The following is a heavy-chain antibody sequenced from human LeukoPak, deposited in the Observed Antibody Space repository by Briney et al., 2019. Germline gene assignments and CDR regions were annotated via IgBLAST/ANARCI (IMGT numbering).Heavy chain of an antibody. Sequence: SVKVSCKASGGTFSSYAISWVRQAPGQGLEWMGGIIPIFGTTNYAQKFQDRVTITAGKSTSTAYMELSSLRSEDTAVYCCARVVGLTGYSSSWYSGYYYYMDVWGKGTTVTVSS. V-gene: IGHV1-69*06. J-gene: IGHJ6*03. CDR1: GGTFSSYA. CDR2: IIPIFGTT. D-gene: IGHD6-13*01. CDR3: ARVVGLTGYSSSWYSGYYYYMDV.